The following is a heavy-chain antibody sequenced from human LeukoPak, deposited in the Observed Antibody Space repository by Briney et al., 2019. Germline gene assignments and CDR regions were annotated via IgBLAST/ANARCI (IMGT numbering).Heavy chain of an antibody. Sequence: GGSLRLSCAASGFTFSSYSMNWVRQAPGKGLEWVSSISSSSSYIYYADSVKGRFTISRDNAKNSLYLQMNSLRAEDTAVYYCASAEEDYYDSSGYNWGQGTLVTVSS. J-gene: IGHJ4*02. CDR3: ASAEEDYYDSSGYN. D-gene: IGHD3-22*01. CDR2: ISSSSSYI. V-gene: IGHV3-21*01. CDR1: GFTFSSYS.